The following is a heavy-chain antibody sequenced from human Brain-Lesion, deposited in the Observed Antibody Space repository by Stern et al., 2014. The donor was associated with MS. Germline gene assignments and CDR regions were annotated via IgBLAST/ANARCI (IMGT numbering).Heavy chain of an antibody. Sequence: DQLVESGPGLVKPSETLSLTCTVSGGSISSYYWSWIRQPPGKGLEWIGYIYYSGSTNYNPSLKSRVPISVDTSKNQFFLNPTSVTAADTAVYYCARHGTEGYYYYYMDVWGKGTTVTVSS. V-gene: IGHV4-59*08. CDR2: IYYSGST. D-gene: IGHD3/OR15-3a*01. J-gene: IGHJ6*03. CDR1: GGSISSYY. CDR3: ARHGTEGYYYYYMDV.